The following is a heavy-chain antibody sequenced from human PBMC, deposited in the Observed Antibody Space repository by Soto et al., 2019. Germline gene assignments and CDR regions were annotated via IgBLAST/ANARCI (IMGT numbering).Heavy chain of an antibody. V-gene: IGHV3-23*01. CDR1: GFTFGSYA. Sequence: EVQLLESGGGLVQPGGSLRLSCAASGFTFGSYAMSWVRQSPGKWLEWVSTISGSGGGTYYADSVKGRFTISRDNSKNTLYLQMNSLRAEDTAVYYCAKSSDELRFLEWLLFLDYWGQGTLVTVSS. D-gene: IGHD3-3*01. CDR2: ISGSGGGT. CDR3: AKSSDELRFLEWLLFLDY. J-gene: IGHJ4*02.